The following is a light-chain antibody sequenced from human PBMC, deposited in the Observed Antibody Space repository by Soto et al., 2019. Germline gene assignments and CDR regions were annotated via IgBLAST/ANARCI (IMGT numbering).Light chain of an antibody. CDR3: SSYTSSSTDV. Sequence: QSVLTQPASVSGSPGQSIAISCTGTSSDVGGYNYVSWYQQHPGKAPKVLINDVSNRPSGVSSRFSGSKSGNTASLTISGLQAEDEADYYCSSYTSSSTDVFGTGTKVTVL. CDR1: SSDVGGYNY. V-gene: IGLV2-14*01. CDR2: DVS. J-gene: IGLJ1*01.